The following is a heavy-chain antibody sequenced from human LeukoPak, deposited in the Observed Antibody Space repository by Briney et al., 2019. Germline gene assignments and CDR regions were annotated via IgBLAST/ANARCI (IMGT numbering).Heavy chain of an antibody. V-gene: IGHV1-2*02. D-gene: IGHD3-3*01. CDR1: GYTFTGHY. Sequence: GASVRVSCKPSGYTFTGHYIHWVRQAPGQGLEWMGWISPKSGETSYSQQFQGRVTMTRDTSSSTAYVDLTWLRSDDTAVFYCARGRKITIFGGIGGAFDIWGQGTVVTVSS. CDR2: ISPKSGET. J-gene: IGHJ3*02. CDR3: ARGRKITIFGGIGGAFDI.